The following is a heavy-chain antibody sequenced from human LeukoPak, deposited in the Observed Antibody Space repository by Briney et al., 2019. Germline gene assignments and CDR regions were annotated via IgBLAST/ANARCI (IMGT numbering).Heavy chain of an antibody. Sequence: GGSLRLSCAASGFTFSSYDMHWVRQATGKGLEWVSAIGTAGDTYYPGSVKGRFTISRENAKNSLYLQMNSLRAGDTAVYYCARDKEAVGGMDVWGQGTTVTVSS. CDR1: GFTFSSYD. D-gene: IGHD6-19*01. V-gene: IGHV3-13*01. CDR2: IGTAGDT. J-gene: IGHJ6*02. CDR3: ARDKEAVGGMDV.